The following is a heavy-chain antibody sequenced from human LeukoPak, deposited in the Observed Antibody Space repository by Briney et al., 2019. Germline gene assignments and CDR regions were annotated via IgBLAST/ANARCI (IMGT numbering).Heavy chain of an antibody. D-gene: IGHD2-2*01. J-gene: IGHJ4*02. CDR2: INSDGSST. V-gene: IGHV3-74*01. CDR1: GFTFSSYW. CDR3: AKAYYRPAAPLEYYFDY. Sequence: QPGGSLRLSCAASGFTFSSYWMHWVRHAPGKGLVWVSRINSDGSSTSYADSVKGRFTISRDNAKNTLYLKMNSLRADDTAVYYCAKAYYRPAAPLEYYFDYWGQGTLVTVSS.